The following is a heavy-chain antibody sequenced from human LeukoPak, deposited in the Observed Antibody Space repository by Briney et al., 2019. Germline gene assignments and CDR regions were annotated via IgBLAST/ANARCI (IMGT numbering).Heavy chain of an antibody. CDR2: IIGSGGGT. D-gene: IGHD6-13*01. CDR3: AKHVSSSWFSAFDY. Sequence: GGSLRLSCAASGFTFSSSAMNWVRQAPGKGLEWVSGIIGSGGGTLYADSVKGRFTISRDNSKNTLYLQMKSLRAEDTAVYYCAKHVSSSWFSAFDYWGQGTLVTVSS. CDR1: GFTFSSSA. J-gene: IGHJ4*02. V-gene: IGHV3-23*01.